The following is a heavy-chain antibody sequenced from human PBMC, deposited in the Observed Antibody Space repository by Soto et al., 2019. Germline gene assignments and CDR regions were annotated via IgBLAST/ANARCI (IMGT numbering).Heavy chain of an antibody. D-gene: IGHD5-12*01. Sequence: ASVKVSCKASGYTLTDYYMHWVRQAPGQGPEWMGWINPNTGDTNYAQKFQGRVTMTRDTSISTAYMELSSLRSDDTAVYFCAREARGYSGSVVYYYGMDVWGQGTAVTVSS. J-gene: IGHJ6*02. V-gene: IGHV1-2*02. CDR1: GYTLTDYY. CDR3: AREARGYSGSVVYYYGMDV. CDR2: INPNTGDT.